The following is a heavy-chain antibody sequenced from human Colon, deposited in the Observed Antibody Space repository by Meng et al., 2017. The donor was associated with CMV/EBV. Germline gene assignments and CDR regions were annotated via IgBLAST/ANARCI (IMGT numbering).Heavy chain of an antibody. Sequence: TYGMHWVRQAPGKGLGWVAVVTYGGTTKSYADSVKGRFTISRDNSKNTLYLEMNSLRVEDTAVYYCAKESASATGGYTYGPQGFDYWGQGTLVTVSS. CDR3: AKESASATGGYTYGPQGFDY. J-gene: IGHJ4*02. V-gene: IGHV3-30*18. D-gene: IGHD5-18*01. CDR1: TYG. CDR2: VTYGGTTK.